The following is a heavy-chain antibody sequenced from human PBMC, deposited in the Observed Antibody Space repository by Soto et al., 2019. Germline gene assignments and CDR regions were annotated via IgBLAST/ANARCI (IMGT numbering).Heavy chain of an antibody. CDR3: ARHFSVDYFDY. CDR1: GGSISNYY. V-gene: IGHV4-59*01. Sequence: ASETLSLTCIVSGGSISNYYWSWIRQPPGEGLEWIGYIYYSGSTNYNPSLQSRVTISVDTSKNQFSLKLSSVTAADTAVYYCARHFSVDYFDYWGQGALVTVSS. J-gene: IGHJ4*02. CDR2: IYYSGST.